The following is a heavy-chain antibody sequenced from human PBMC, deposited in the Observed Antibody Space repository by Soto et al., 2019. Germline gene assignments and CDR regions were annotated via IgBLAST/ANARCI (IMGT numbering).Heavy chain of an antibody. CDR3: AKEXXAAXVVTTFDY. Sequence: EVQLLESGGGLVQPGGSLRLSCAVSGFTFSNYAMSWVRQAPGRGLEWVSAIRHSGDTTYYIDSVKGRFTISRDNSKNTLYLQMNSLRAEDTAVYYCAKEXXAAXVVTTFDYWGQGALVTVSS. V-gene: IGHV3-23*01. CDR1: GFTFSNYA. J-gene: IGHJ4*02. CDR2: IRHSGDTT. D-gene: IGHD2-21*02.